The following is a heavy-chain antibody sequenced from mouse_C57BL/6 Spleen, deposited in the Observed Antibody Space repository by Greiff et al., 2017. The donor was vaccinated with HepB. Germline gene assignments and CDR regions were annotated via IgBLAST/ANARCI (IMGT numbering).Heavy chain of an antibody. D-gene: IGHD2-4*01. CDR3: ARGGYDYSFAY. CDR1: GYAFSSSW. V-gene: IGHV1-42*01. J-gene: IGHJ3*01. Sequence: VQLQQSGPELVKPGASVKISCKASGYAFSSSWMNWVKQRPGKGLEWIGEINPSTGGTTYNQKFKAKATLTVDKSSSTAYMQLKSLTSEDSAVYYCARGGYDYSFAYWGQGTLVTVSA. CDR2: INPSTGGT.